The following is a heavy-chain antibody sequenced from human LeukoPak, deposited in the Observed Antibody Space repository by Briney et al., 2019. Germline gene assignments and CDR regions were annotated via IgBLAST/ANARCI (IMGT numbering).Heavy chain of an antibody. J-gene: IGHJ6*02. CDR1: GYTFTSYD. Sequence: ALVKVSCKASGYTFTSYDINWVRQATGQGLEWMGWMNPNSGNTGYAQKFQGRVTMTRNTSISTAYMELSSLRSEDTAVYYCASLGPSGERKDVWGQGTTVTVSS. CDR2: MNPNSGNT. D-gene: IGHD3-16*01. V-gene: IGHV1-8*01. CDR3: ASLGPSGERKDV.